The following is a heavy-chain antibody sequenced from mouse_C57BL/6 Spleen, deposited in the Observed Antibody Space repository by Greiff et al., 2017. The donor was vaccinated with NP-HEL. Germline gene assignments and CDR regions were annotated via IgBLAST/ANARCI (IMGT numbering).Heavy chain of an antibody. D-gene: IGHD2-3*01. V-gene: IGHV1-22*01. Sequence: EVQLQQSGPELVKPGASVKMSCKASGYTFTDYNMHWVKQSHGKSLEWIGYINPNNGGTSYNQKFKGKATLTVNKSSSTAYMELRSLTSEDSAVYYCAPDGYYGTWFAYWGQGTLVTVSA. CDR3: APDGYYGTWFAY. CDR2: INPNNGGT. CDR1: GYTFTDYN. J-gene: IGHJ3*01.